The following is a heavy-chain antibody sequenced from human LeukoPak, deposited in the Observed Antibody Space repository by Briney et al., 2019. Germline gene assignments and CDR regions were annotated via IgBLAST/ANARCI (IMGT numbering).Heavy chain of an antibody. Sequence: SETLSLTCAVYGGSFSRYYWSWIRQSPGKGLEWIAEIYHRGDTNYNPSVKSRVTTSVDTSKNQFYLKVRSLSAADTAVYYCARGATISETGYFDFWGQGTLVTVSS. CDR3: ARGATISETGYFDF. V-gene: IGHV4-34*01. CDR1: GGSFSRYY. CDR2: IYHRGDT. J-gene: IGHJ4*03. D-gene: IGHD5-24*01.